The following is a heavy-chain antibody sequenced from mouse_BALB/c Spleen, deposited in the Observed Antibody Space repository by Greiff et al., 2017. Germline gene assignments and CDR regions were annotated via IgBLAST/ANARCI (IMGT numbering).Heavy chain of an antibody. CDR2: INPYNDGT. CDR3: ARGNGNYPYYYAMDY. J-gene: IGHJ4*01. Sequence: VQLKQSGPELVKPGASVKMSCKASGYTFTSYVMHWVKQKPGQGLEWIGYINPYNDGTKYNEKFKGKATLTSDKSSSTAYMELSSLTSEDSAVYYCARGNGNYPYYYAMDYWGQGTSVTVSS. D-gene: IGHD2-1*01. CDR1: GYTFTSYV. V-gene: IGHV1-14*01.